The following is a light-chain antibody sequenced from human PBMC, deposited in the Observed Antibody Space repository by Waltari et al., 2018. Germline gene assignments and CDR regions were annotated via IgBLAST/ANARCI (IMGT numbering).Light chain of an antibody. CDR3: HSRDASGVGGA. CDR1: SLRNYY. V-gene: IGLV3-19*01. CDR2: DKN. Sequence: TQDPAVSVALGQTVSLTCQGDSLRNYYASWYQQRPGQAPILVMYDKNSRPSGVPDRFAASSSDNTASLTITGAQAEDEAYYYCHSRDASGVGGAFGGGTKLTVL. J-gene: IGLJ2*01.